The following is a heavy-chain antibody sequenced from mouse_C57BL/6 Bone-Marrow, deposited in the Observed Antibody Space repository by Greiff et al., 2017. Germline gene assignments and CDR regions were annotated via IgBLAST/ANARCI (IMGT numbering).Heavy chain of an antibody. CDR3: ASRWLRRRFAY. D-gene: IGHD2-3*01. CDR2: IHPNSGST. CDR1: GYTFTSYW. Sequence: VQLQQPGAELVKPGASVKLSCKASGYTFTSYWMHWVKQRPGQGLEWIGMIHPNSGSTNYNEKFKSKATLTVDKSSSTAYMQLSSLTSEDSAVYYCASRWLRRRFAYWGQGTLVTVSA. J-gene: IGHJ3*01. V-gene: IGHV1-64*01.